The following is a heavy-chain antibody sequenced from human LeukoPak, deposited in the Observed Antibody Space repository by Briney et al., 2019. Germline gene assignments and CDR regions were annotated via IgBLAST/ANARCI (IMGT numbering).Heavy chain of an antibody. CDR1: GYIFTSYV. Sequence: ASVKVSCKASGYIFTSYVLHWVRQAPGQGLEWMGWINTNTGNPTYARGFTGRFVFSLDTSVSTAYLQISSLKADDTAMYYCARGDYETHGYQTRWGQGTLVTVSS. V-gene: IGHV7-4-1*02. CDR3: ARGDYETHGYQTR. J-gene: IGHJ4*02. CDR2: INTNTGNP. D-gene: IGHD3-22*01.